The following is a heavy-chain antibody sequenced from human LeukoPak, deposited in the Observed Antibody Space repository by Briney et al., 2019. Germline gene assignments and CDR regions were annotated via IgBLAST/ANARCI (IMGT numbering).Heavy chain of an antibody. CDR3: ARDKAGGNSI. J-gene: IGHJ4*02. Sequence: PSETLSLTCAVYGGSFSGYYWSWIRQPPGKGLEWIGEINHSGSTNYNPSLKSRVTISVDTSKNQFSLKLSSVTAADTAVYYCARDKAGGNSIWGQGTLVTVSS. CDR1: GGSFSGYY. D-gene: IGHD4-23*01. V-gene: IGHV4-34*01. CDR2: INHSGST.